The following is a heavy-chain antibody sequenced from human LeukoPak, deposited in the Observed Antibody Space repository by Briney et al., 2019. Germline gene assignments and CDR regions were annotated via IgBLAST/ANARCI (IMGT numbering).Heavy chain of an antibody. CDR3: AKLWELQGTSWFDP. CDR2: VSGSGGST. Sequence: GGSLRLSCAASGFTFSSYAMSWVRLAPGKGLEWVSAVSGSGGSTYYADSVKGRFTISRDNSKNTLYLQMNSLRAEDTAVYYCAKLWELQGTSWFDPWGQGTLVTVSS. CDR1: GFTFSSYA. J-gene: IGHJ5*02. V-gene: IGHV3-23*01. D-gene: IGHD1-26*01.